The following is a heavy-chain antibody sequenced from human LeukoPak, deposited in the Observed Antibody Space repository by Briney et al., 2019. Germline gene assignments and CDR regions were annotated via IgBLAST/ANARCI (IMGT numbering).Heavy chain of an antibody. V-gene: IGHV4-59*01. CDR3: ARERGYSYGYPHDY. Sequence: PSETLSLTCTVSGGSISSYYWSWIRQPPGKGLEWIGYIYYSGSTNYNPSLKSRVTISVDTSKDQFSLKLSSVTAADTAVYYCARERGYSYGYPHDYWGQGTLVTVSS. CDR1: GGSISSYY. D-gene: IGHD5-18*01. CDR2: IYYSGST. J-gene: IGHJ4*02.